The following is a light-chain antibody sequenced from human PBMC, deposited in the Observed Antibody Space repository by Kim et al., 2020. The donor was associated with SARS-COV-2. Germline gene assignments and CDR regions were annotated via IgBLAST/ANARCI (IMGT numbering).Light chain of an antibody. Sequence: EIVLTQFPGKLSLSPGERATLSCRASRSVSSSYLGWYQQKVGQAPRLLIYGSSNRATGIPDRFSGSGSGTDFTFTISRLEPEDFAVYFCQQYGSSPTFGQGTKLEI. CDR2: GSS. CDR3: QQYGSSPT. CDR1: RSVSSSY. V-gene: IGKV3-20*01. J-gene: IGKJ2*01.